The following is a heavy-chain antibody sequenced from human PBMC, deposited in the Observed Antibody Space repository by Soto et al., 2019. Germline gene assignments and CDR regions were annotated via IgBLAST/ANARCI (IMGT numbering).Heavy chain of an antibody. CDR3: TSRRDWTAVDPLDY. CDR1: GFTFSDSA. D-gene: IGHD5-18*01. Sequence: GGSLRLSCAASGFTFSDSAMHWVRQASGKGLEWVGRIRNKGNNYATAYTASVKGRFTISRDDSKNTVYLQMNSLKIDDTAVYYCTSRRDWTAVDPLDYWGLGTLVTVSS. V-gene: IGHV3-73*01. J-gene: IGHJ4*02. CDR2: IRNKGNNYAT.